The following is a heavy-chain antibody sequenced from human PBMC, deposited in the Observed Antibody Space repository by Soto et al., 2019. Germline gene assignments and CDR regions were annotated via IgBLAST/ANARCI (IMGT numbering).Heavy chain of an antibody. CDR1: GGTFSSYA. V-gene: IGHV1-69*13. Sequence: ASVKVSCKASGGTFSSYAISWVRQAPGQGLEWMGGIIPIFGTANYAQKFQGRVTITADESTSTAYMELSSLRSEDTAVYYCARDKGGGLGYYYYGMDVWGQGTTVTVSS. D-gene: IGHD2-15*01. J-gene: IGHJ6*02. CDR2: IIPIFGTA. CDR3: ARDKGGGLGYYYYGMDV.